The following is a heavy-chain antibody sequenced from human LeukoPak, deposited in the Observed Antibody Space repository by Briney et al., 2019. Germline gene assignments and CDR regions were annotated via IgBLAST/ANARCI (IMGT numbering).Heavy chain of an antibody. V-gene: IGHV4-34*01. J-gene: IGHJ4*02. D-gene: IGHD3-10*01. Sequence: SETLSLTCAVYGGSFSGYYWSWIRQPPGKGLEWIGEINHSGSTNYNPSLKSRVTISRDTSKNQLSLEVTSVTAADTGVYYCARFSSWFGNFDYWGQGTLVTVSS. CDR3: ARFSSWFGNFDY. CDR1: GGSFSGYY. CDR2: INHSGST.